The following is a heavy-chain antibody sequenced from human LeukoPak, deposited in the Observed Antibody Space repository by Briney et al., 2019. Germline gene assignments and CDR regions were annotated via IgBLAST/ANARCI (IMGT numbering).Heavy chain of an antibody. D-gene: IGHD3-22*01. CDR3: ARDRLPYYYDSSGYQYWYFDL. CDR2: INPNSGGT. CDR1: GYTFTGYY. Sequence: ASVKVSRKASGYTFTGYYMHWVRQAPGQGLERMGWINPNSGGTNYAQKFLGRVTMTRDTSISTAYMKLSRLRSDDTAVYCCARDRLPYYYDSSGYQYWYFDLWGRGTLVTVSS. J-gene: IGHJ2*01. V-gene: IGHV1-2*02.